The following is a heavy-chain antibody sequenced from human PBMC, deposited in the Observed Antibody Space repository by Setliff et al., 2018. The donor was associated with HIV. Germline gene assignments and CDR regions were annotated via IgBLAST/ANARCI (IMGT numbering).Heavy chain of an antibody. CDR1: GGSISSGSYY. V-gene: IGHV4-61*02. CDR3: ARTPKGDYGDYESVGYFDY. J-gene: IGHJ4*02. Sequence: SETLSLTCTVSGGSISSGSYYWSWIRQPAGKGLEWIGRIYTSGSTNYNPSLKSRLTISVDTSKNQFSLKLSSVTAADAAVYYCARTPKGDYGDYESVGYFDYWGQGTLVTVSS. D-gene: IGHD4-17*01. CDR2: IYTSGST.